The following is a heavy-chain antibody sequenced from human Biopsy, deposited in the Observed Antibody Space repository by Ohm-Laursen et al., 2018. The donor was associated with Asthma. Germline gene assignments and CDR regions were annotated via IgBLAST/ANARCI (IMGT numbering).Heavy chain of an antibody. CDR1: GSTFINYA. CDR3: ARTYYDFLTGQVNDAFDM. CDR2: INAGNGNT. J-gene: IGHJ3*02. Sequence: ASVKVSCQPSGSTFINYAIHWVRQAPGQRLEWMGWINAGNGNTKNSQKFQGRVTISRDTSASTAYMDLSSLRSEDTAVYYCARTYYDFLTGQVNDAFDMWGQGTMVTVSS. D-gene: IGHD3-9*01. V-gene: IGHV1-3*01.